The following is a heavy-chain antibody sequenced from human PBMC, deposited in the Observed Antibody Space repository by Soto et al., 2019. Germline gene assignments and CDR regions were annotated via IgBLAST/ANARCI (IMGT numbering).Heavy chain of an antibody. CDR3: ARHVLVPAAIGGMDV. CDR2: IYYSGKT. Sequence: PSETLSLTCTVSGGSISSSSYYWGWIRQPPGKGLEWIGSIYYSGKTYYNPSLKSRVTISVDTSKNQFSLKLTSVTAADTAVYYCARHVLVPAAIGGMDVWGQGTTVTVSS. J-gene: IGHJ6*02. CDR1: GGSISSSSYY. V-gene: IGHV4-39*01. D-gene: IGHD2-2*02.